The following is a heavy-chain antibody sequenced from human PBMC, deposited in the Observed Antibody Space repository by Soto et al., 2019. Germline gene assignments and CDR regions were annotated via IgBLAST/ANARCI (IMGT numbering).Heavy chain of an antibody. CDR2: IWYDGSNK. D-gene: IGHD3-22*01. CDR3: ATTYYYDSSGYLDY. V-gene: IGHV3-33*08. J-gene: IGHJ4*02. CDR1: GFTFSSYG. Sequence: GGSLRLSCAASGFTFSSYGMHWVRQAPGKGLEWVAVIWYDGSNKYYADSVKGRFTISRDNSKNTLYLQMNSLRAEDTAVYYCATTYYYDSSGYLDYWGQGTLVTVSS.